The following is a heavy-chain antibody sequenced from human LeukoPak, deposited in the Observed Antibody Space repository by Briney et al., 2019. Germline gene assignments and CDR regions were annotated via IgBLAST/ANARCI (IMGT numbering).Heavy chain of an antibody. J-gene: IGHJ4*02. Sequence: GGSLRLSCTASRFTFSSFAMNWVRQAPGKGLEWVSTISGSGADTYYADSVKGRFTISRDNSKNTLYVQMNSLRTEDTALYYCAKGGWGVVTATFDYWGQGTLVTVSS. CDR1: RFTFSSFA. D-gene: IGHD2-21*02. V-gene: IGHV3-23*01. CDR2: ISGSGADT. CDR3: AKGGWGVVTATFDY.